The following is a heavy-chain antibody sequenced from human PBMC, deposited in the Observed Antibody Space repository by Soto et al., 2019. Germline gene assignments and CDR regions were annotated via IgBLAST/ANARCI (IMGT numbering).Heavy chain of an antibody. CDR2: IHHSEST. D-gene: IGHD3-22*01. Sequence: PSETLSLTCAISGGSISSNNWWTWVRQSPGKGLEWIGEIHHSESTNYNPSLNSRVTISVDKSKNQFSLKLTSVTAADTADYYCARTSYYDSTGYYNMDVWGQGTTVS. V-gene: IGHV4-4*02. CDR1: GGSISSNNW. CDR3: ARTSYYDSTGYYNMDV. J-gene: IGHJ6*02.